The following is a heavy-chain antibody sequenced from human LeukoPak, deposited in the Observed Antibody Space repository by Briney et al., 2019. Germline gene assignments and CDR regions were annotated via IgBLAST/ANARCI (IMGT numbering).Heavy chain of an antibody. D-gene: IGHD3-3*01. J-gene: IGHJ4*02. Sequence: ASVKISCKASGYVFNNYYMHWVRQAPGQGREWMGIINPRGGRPIYAQKFQGRVTMTADTFTRTVYRELSSLSSEDMAIYYCARSQWLLYPSDYWGRGTLVSVSS. CDR3: ARSQWLLYPSDY. CDR1: GYVFNNYY. V-gene: IGHV1-46*02. CDR2: INPRGGRP.